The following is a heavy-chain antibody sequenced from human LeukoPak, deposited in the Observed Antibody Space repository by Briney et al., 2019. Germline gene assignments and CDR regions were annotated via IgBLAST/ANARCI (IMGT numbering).Heavy chain of an antibody. D-gene: IGHD2-2*01. J-gene: IGHJ4*02. CDR2: MNSDGSSI. Sequence: PGGSLRLSCAASGFIFSTYWMHWVRQAPGKGLVWVSRMNSDGSSISYADSAKGRFTIPRDNAKNTLYLQMNNLRPEDTAVYYCVPQEDCSRTTCQFDYWGQGTLVTVSS. CDR3: VPQEDCSRTTCQFDY. V-gene: IGHV3-74*01. CDR1: GFIFSTYW.